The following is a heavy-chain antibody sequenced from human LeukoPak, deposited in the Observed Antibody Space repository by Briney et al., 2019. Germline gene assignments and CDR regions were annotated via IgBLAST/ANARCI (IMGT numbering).Heavy chain of an antibody. D-gene: IGHD1-26*01. CDR3: AREKWELYHYFDY. J-gene: IGHJ4*02. CDR1: GGSISSGSYY. Sequence: SQXLSLTCTVSGGSISSGSYYWSWVRQPAGKGLEWIGRIYTSGSTNYNPSLKSRVTISVDTSKNQFSLKLSSVTAADTAVYYCAREKWELYHYFDYWGQGTLVTVSS. CDR2: IYTSGST. V-gene: IGHV4-61*02.